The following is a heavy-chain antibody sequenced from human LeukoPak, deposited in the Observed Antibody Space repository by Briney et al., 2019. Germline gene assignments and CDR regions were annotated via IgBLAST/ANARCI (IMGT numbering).Heavy chain of an antibody. V-gene: IGHV4-34*01. CDR3: ARRRYYYDSSGYYYVPDNWFDP. D-gene: IGHD3-22*01. J-gene: IGHJ5*02. CDR2: INHSGST. Sequence: SETLSLTCAVYGGSFSGYYWSWIRQPPGKGLEWIGEINHSGSTNYNPSLKSRVTISVDTSKNQFSLKLGSVTAADAAVYYCARRRYYYDSSGYYYVPDNWFDPWGQGTLVTVSS. CDR1: GGSFSGYY.